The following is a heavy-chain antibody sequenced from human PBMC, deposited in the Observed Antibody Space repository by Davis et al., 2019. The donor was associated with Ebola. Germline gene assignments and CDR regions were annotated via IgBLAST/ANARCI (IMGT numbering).Heavy chain of an antibody. V-gene: IGHV3-74*01. CDR2: INTDGSTI. CDR3: AKRWQVAYFGS. J-gene: IGHJ4*02. CDR1: GFAFSNSW. Sequence: PGGSLRLSCAASGFAFSNSWMHWVRQAPGKGLVWVSRINTDGSTISYADSVKGRFTISRDNSKNTMDLHMNSLRVEDTAVYYCAKRWQVAYFGSWGQGTLVTVSS. D-gene: IGHD4-23*01.